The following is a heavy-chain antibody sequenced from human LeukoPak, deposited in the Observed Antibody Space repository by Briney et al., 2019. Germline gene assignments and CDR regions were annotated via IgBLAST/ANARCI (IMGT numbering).Heavy chain of an antibody. CDR1: GGSFSGYY. D-gene: IGHD1-1*01. J-gene: IGHJ6*04. CDR3: ARAARYNWNGNYYYGMDV. V-gene: IGHV4-34*01. CDR2: INHSGST. Sequence: SETLSLTCAVYGGSFSGYYWSWIRQPPGKGLEGIGEINHSGSTNYNPSLQSRVTISVDTSKTQFSLKRSSVTAADTAVYYCARAARYNWNGNYYYGMDVWGKGTTVTVSS.